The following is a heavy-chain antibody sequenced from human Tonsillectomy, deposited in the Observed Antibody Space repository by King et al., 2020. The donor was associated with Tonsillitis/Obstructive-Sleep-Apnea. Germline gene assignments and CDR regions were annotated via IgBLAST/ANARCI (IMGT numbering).Heavy chain of an antibody. V-gene: IGHV3-48*02. Sequence: DVQLVQSGGGLIQPGGSLRLSCAASGFTFNFYSMDWVRQAPGRGREGVSYISGSGNTIYYADSVKGRFTISRDNDKSSLYLQMNRLRDEETAVYYCTRDIRGNYDFWSGYPGYWGQGTLVTVSS. CDR1: GFTFNFYS. J-gene: IGHJ4*02. D-gene: IGHD3-3*01. CDR2: ISGSGNTI. CDR3: TRDIRGNYDFWSGYPGY.